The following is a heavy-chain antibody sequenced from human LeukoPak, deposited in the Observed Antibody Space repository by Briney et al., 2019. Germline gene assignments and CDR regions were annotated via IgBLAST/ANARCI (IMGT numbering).Heavy chain of an antibody. Sequence: ASVKVSCKASGFTFTGYYIHWVRQATGQGLEWMGWINPNSGGTNYAQKFQGKVTMTRDTSISTAYIELRRLRSDDTAVYYCARDLYGSGSYWGYYYYYMDVWGKGTTVTISS. V-gene: IGHV1-2*02. CDR2: INPNSGGT. CDR1: GFTFTGYY. J-gene: IGHJ6*03. D-gene: IGHD3-10*01. CDR3: ARDLYGSGSYWGYYYYYMDV.